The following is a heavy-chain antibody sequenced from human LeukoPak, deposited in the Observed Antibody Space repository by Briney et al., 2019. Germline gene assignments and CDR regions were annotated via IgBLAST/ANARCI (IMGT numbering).Heavy chain of an antibody. CDR3: AGDREGP. V-gene: IGHV3-53*01. J-gene: IGHJ5*02. D-gene: IGHD1-26*01. Sequence: PGGSLRLSCAASGFTVSNNYMRWVRQAPGKGLEWVSSIYSGGATKYADSVKGRFTISRDNSKNTLYLQMNSLRPEDTAVYYCAGDREGPWGQGTLVTVSS. CDR1: GFTVSNNY. CDR2: IYSGGAT.